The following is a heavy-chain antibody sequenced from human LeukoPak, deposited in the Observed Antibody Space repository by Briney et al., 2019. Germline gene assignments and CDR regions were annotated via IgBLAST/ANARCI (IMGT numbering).Heavy chain of an antibody. J-gene: IGHJ4*02. Sequence: GASVKVSCKASGGTFSSYAISWVRQAPGQGLEWMGGIIPIFGTANYAQKFQGRVTITADESTSTAYMELSSLRSEDTAVYYCARGWARWELRGPPDYWGQGTLVTVSS. CDR2: IIPIFGTA. V-gene: IGHV1-69*13. D-gene: IGHD1-26*01. CDR1: GGTFSSYA. CDR3: ARGWARWELRGPPDY.